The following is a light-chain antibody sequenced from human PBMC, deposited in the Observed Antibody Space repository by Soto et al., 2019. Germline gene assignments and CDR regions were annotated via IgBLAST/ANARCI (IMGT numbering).Light chain of an antibody. CDR3: QQNTHWPPWT. V-gene: IGKV3-11*01. Sequence: EVVLTQSPATLSLSPGERATLSCRASENVRTFVDWYQQKPGQAPRLLIYGASNRATGIPARFSGSGSGTAFTLTFSNLEPEDFEVYYCQQNTHWPPWTFDQGTRWK. CDR1: ENVRTF. CDR2: GAS. J-gene: IGKJ1*01.